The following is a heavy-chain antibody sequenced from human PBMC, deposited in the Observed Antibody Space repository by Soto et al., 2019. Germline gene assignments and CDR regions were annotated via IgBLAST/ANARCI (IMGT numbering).Heavy chain of an antibody. CDR2: IFYSGHL. V-gene: IGHV4-59*01. J-gene: IGHJ4*02. Sequence: QVQLQESGPGLVKPSETLSLTCSVSGTSFTTYYWSWIRQPPGNGLEWIGYIFYSGHLKYNPSLRSRVTKYLDTSKNQVSLKRSSVSAADTAVYYCPSEGGGYRFDYWGQGTLVTVSS. D-gene: IGHD3-16*02. CDR1: GTSFTTYY. CDR3: PSEGGGYRFDY.